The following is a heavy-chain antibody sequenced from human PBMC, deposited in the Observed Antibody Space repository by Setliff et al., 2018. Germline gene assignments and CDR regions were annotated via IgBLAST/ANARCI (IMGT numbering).Heavy chain of an antibody. V-gene: IGHV1-18*01. CDR1: GYTFTNYG. J-gene: IGHJ6*03. D-gene: IGHD4-17*01. CDR3: AKSIKPPVTTPWLYYYYFYMDV. Sequence: ASVKVSCKASGYTFTNYGISWVRQAPGQGLEWMGWISAYNDNTNYAQKVQGRVTMTTDTSTSTAYMELRSLRVDDTAIYYCAKSIKPPVTTPWLYYYYFYMDVWGKGTTVTVSS. CDR2: ISAYNDNT.